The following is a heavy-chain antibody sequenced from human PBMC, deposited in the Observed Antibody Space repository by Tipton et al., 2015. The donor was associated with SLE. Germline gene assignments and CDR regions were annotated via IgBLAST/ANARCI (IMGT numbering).Heavy chain of an antibody. V-gene: IGHV4-59*12. J-gene: IGHJ4*02. D-gene: IGHD3-22*01. CDR3: ARDYYDSRGYTLFDY. CDR1: GGFIGSFY. Sequence: TLSLTCSVTGGFIGSFYWSWIRQPPGQGLEWIGNVFYTGTTNYNPSLKSRVTISVDTSRNHFSLRLSSVTAADTAVYYCARDYYDSRGYTLFDYWGQGALVTVSS. CDR2: VFYTGTT.